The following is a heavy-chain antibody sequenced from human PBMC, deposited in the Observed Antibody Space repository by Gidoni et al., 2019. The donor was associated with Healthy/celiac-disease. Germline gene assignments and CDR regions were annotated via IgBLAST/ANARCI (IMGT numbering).Heavy chain of an antibody. CDR3: AKSPYYYDSSGYFDY. CDR2: ISYDGSNK. CDR1: GLTFSTYG. V-gene: IGHV3-30*18. D-gene: IGHD3-22*01. J-gene: IGHJ4*02. Sequence: QVQLVESGGGVVQPGRSLRLSCAASGLTFSTYGMHWVRQDPGKGLEWVAVISYDGSNKYYADSVKGRFTISRDNSKNTLYLQMNSLRAEDTAVYYCAKSPYYYDSSGYFDYWGQGTLVTVSS.